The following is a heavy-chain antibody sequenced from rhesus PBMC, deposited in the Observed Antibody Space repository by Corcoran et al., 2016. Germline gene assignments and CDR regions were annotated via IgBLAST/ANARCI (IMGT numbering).Heavy chain of an antibody. D-gene: IGHD3S6*01. Sequence: QVQLQESGPGLVEPSETLSLTCTVSGDSISSFNWWSWIRQPPGKGLEWIGNIGFIMGETFYNPACVSRVTISKDTSKNQFSLRLNSMTAADTAVYQCARHPYPFGSLDVWGRGLLVTVSS. CDR2: IGFIMGET. CDR1: GDSISSFNW. CDR3: ARHPYPFGSLDV. J-gene: IGHJ5-2*02. V-gene: IGHV4-65*02.